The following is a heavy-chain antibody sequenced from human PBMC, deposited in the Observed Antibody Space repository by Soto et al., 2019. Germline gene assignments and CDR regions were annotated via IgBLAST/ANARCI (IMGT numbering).Heavy chain of an antibody. CDR3: AKSPSYPVPFDY. CDR2: ISYDGSNK. Sequence: QVQLVESGGGVVQPGRSLRLSCAASGFTFSSYGMHWVRQAPGKGLEWVAVISYDGSNKYYADSVKGRFTISRDNSKNTLSLQLNSLRAEDTAVYYCAKSPSYPVPFDYWGQGTLVTVSS. J-gene: IGHJ4*02. V-gene: IGHV3-30*18. CDR1: GFTFSSYG. D-gene: IGHD1-26*01.